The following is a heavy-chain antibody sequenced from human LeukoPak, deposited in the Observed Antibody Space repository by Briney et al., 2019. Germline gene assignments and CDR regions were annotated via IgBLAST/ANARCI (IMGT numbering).Heavy chain of an antibody. V-gene: IGHV4-59*01. CDR2: IYYSGST. CDR1: GGSISSYY. J-gene: IGHJ3*02. D-gene: IGHD4-23*01. Sequence: SETLSRNCTVSGGSISSYYWSWIRQPPGKGLVWIGYIYYSGSTNYNTSLKSRVTISVDTSKNQFSLKLSSVSAADTAVYYCARDYGGEDAFDIWGQGTMVTVSS. CDR3: ARDYGGEDAFDI.